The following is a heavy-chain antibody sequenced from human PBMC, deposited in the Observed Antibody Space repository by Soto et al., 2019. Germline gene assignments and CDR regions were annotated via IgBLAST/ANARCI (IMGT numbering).Heavy chain of an antibody. V-gene: IGHV1-18*01. D-gene: IGHD3-3*01. CDR2: ISTYNGNT. J-gene: IGHJ3*02. Sequence: GASVKVSCKASGYTFTTYGITWVRQAPGQGLEWMGWISTYNGNTNYAQKFQGRVTMTTDTSTSTAYMELRSLRSDDTAVYYCARDLVDFWSGFPPDVAFDIWGQGTMVTVSS. CDR1: GYTFTTYG. CDR3: ARDLVDFWSGFPPDVAFDI.